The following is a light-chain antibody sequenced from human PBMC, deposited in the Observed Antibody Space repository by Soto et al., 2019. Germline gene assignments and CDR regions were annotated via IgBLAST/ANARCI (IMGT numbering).Light chain of an antibody. CDR2: DTD. V-gene: IGLV8-61*01. CDR1: SGSVSTTYY. Sequence: QTVVPQEPAVSGSPGGAVPLSCGLSSGSVSTTYYPSWYQQTPAQTPRTLIYDTDTRPSGVPDRFSGSILGNKAALTITGAQADDESHYYCVLSMGGGLWVFGGGTKLTVL. CDR3: VLSMGGGLWV. J-gene: IGLJ3*02.